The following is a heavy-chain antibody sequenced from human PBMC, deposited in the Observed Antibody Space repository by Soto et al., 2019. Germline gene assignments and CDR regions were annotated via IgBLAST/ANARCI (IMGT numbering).Heavy chain of an antibody. CDR3: TRYRLLVRGVITYYYYGMDV. Sequence: PGGSLRLSCTASGFTFGDYAMSWFRQAPGKGLEWVGFIRSKAYGGTTEYAASVKGRFTISRDDSKSIAYLQMNSLKTEDTAVYYCTRYRLLVRGVITYYYYGMDVWGQGTTVTVSS. CDR1: GFTFGDYA. CDR2: IRSKAYGGTT. J-gene: IGHJ6*02. D-gene: IGHD3-10*01. V-gene: IGHV3-49*03.